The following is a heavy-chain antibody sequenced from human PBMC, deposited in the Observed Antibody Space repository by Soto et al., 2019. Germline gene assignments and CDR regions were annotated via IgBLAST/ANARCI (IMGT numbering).Heavy chain of an antibody. CDR2: IYWNDDK. CDR1: GFSLSTSGVG. CDR3: AHHYVRGYDILTGYSPYYFDY. J-gene: IGHJ4*02. D-gene: IGHD3-9*01. Sequence: GSGPTLVNPTQTLTLTCTFSGFSLSTSGVGVGWIRQPPGKALEWLALIYWNDDKRYSPSLKSRLTITKDTSKNQVVLTMTNMDPVDTATYYCAHHYVRGYDILTGYSPYYFDYWGQGTLVTVSS. V-gene: IGHV2-5*01.